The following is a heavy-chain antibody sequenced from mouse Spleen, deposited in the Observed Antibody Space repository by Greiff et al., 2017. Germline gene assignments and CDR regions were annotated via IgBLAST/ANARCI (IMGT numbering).Heavy chain of an antibody. Sequence: EVKLMESGAELVKPGASVKLSCTASGFNIKDYYMHWVKQRTEQGLEWIGRIDPEDGETKYAPKFQGKATITADTSSNTAYLQLSSLTSEDTAVYYCARWPFNYYGSSPLDYWGQGTTLTVSS. V-gene: IGHV14-2*01. CDR2: IDPEDGET. CDR1: GFNIKDYY. CDR3: ARWPFNYYGSSPLDY. D-gene: IGHD1-1*01. J-gene: IGHJ2*01.